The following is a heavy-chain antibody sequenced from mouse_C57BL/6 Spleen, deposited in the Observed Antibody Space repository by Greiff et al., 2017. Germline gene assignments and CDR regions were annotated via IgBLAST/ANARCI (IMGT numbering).Heavy chain of an antibody. J-gene: IGHJ3*01. Sequence: QVQLQQPGAELVMPGASVKLSCKASGYTFTSYWMHWVKQRPGQGLEWIGEIDPSDSYTNYNQKFKGKSTLTVDKSSSTAYMQLSSLTSEDSAVYYCARDYGFKGRFAYWGQGTLVTVSA. CDR1: GYTFTSYW. CDR3: ARDYGFKGRFAY. D-gene: IGHD2-2*01. V-gene: IGHV1-69*01. CDR2: IDPSDSYT.